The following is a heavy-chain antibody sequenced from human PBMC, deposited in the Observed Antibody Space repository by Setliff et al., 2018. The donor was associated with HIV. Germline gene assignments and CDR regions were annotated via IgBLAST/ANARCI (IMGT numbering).Heavy chain of an antibody. J-gene: IGHJ4*02. CDR2: ISYSGSP. V-gene: IGHV4-59*11. Sequence: SETLSLTCTVSGGSITSHYWTWIRQPPGKGLEWIGVISYSGSPHYNPSLKSRVTIGMDTSKNQVSLTLSSVTAVDTAVYYCASTGGYSYGFFDSWGQGALVTVSS. CDR1: GGSITSHY. CDR3: ASTGGYSYGFFDS. D-gene: IGHD5-18*01.